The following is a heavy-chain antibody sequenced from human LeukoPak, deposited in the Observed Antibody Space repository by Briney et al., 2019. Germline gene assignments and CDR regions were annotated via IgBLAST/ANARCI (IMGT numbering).Heavy chain of an antibody. D-gene: IGHD1-26*01. V-gene: IGHV4-59*01. CDR3: ARDLREGATGIDAFDI. Sequence: TSETLSLTCTVSGXSISSYYWSWIRQPPGKGLEWIGYIYYSGSTNYNPSLKSRVTISVDTSKNQFFLKLSSVTAADTAVYYCARDLREGATGIDAFDIWGQGTMVTVSS. J-gene: IGHJ3*02. CDR1: GXSISSYY. CDR2: IYYSGST.